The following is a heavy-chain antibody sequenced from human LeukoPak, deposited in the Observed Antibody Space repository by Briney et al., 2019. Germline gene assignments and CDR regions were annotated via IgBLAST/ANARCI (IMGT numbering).Heavy chain of an antibody. CDR2: IRHDGSNK. CDR1: GFSFNGYG. Sequence: PGGSLRLSCAASGFSFNGYGIHWVRQAPGKGLEWVALIRHDGSNKYYADSVRGRFTISRDNSKNTLYLQMNSLRAEDTAVYYCYYSGSGSDYWGQGTLVTVSS. CDR3: YYSGSGSDY. V-gene: IGHV3-30*02. D-gene: IGHD3-10*01. J-gene: IGHJ4*02.